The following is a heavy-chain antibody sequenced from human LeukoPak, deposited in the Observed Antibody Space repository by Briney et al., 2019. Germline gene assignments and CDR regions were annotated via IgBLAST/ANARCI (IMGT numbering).Heavy chain of an antibody. CDR1: GFTFSSYS. CDR3: ALGAYDSSGYYHY. D-gene: IGHD3-22*01. J-gene: IGHJ4*02. V-gene: IGHV3-21*01. CDR2: ISSSSSYI. Sequence: GGSLRLSCAAFGFTFSSYSMNWVRQAPGKGLEWVSSISSSSSYIYYADSVKGRFTISRDNAKNSLYLQMNSLRAEDTAVYYCALGAYDSSGYYHYWGQGTLVTVSS.